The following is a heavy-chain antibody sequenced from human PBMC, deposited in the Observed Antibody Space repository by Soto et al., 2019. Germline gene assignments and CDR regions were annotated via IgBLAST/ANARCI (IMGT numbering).Heavy chain of an antibody. CDR3: ARDQGKNYDFWSGSIIRGIPDYYYGMDV. D-gene: IGHD3-3*01. CDR1: GFTFSSYG. V-gene: IGHV3-33*01. Sequence: GGSLRLSCAASGFTFSSYGMHWVRQAPGKGLEWVAVIWYDGSNKYYADSVKGRFTISRDNSKNTLYLQMNSLRAEDTAVYYCARDQGKNYDFWSGSIIRGIPDYYYGMDVWGQGTTVTVSS. CDR2: IWYDGSNK. J-gene: IGHJ6*02.